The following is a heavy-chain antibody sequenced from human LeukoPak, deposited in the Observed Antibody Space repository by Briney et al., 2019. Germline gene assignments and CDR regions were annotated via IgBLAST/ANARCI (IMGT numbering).Heavy chain of an antibody. Sequence: GGSLRLSCAASGFTFSSYAMSWVRQAPGKGLEWGSAISGSGGSTYYADSVKGRFTISRDNSKNTLYLQMNSLRAEDTAVYYCAKLSNYDSSGYDNFDYWGQGTLVTVSS. CDR2: ISGSGGST. CDR3: AKLSNYDSSGYDNFDY. D-gene: IGHD3-22*01. V-gene: IGHV3-23*01. J-gene: IGHJ4*02. CDR1: GFTFSSYA.